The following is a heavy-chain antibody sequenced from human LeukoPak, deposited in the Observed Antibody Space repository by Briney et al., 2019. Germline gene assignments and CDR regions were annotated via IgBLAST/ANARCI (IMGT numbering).Heavy chain of an antibody. CDR1: GYSFTSYW. J-gene: IGHJ3*02. V-gene: IGHV5-51*01. CDR3: AREGYGSGSYSPPHDAFDI. CDR2: IYPGDSDT. Sequence: GESLKISCKGSGYSFTSYWIGWVRQMPGKGLEWMGIIYPGDSDTRYSPSFQGQVTISADKSISTAYLQWSSLKASDTAMYYCAREGYGSGSYSPPHDAFDIWGQGTMVTVSS. D-gene: IGHD3-10*01.